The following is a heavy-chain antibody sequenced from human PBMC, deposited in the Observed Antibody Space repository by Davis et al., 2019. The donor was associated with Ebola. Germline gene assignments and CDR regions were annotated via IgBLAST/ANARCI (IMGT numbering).Heavy chain of an antibody. CDR2: IYYSGST. D-gene: IGHD3-10*01. Sequence: PSETLSLTCTVSGGSISSYYWSWIRQPPGKGLEWIGYIYYSGSTNYNPSLKSRVTISVDTSKNQFSLKLSSVTAADTAVYYCARDRGFRELSTLYYYYYGMDVWGQGTTVTVSS. CDR3: ARDRGFRELSTLYYYYYGMDV. V-gene: IGHV4-59*01. J-gene: IGHJ6*02. CDR1: GGSISSYY.